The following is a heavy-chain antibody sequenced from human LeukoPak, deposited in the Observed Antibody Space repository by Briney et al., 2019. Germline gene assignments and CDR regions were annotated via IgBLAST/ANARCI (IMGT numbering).Heavy chain of an antibody. D-gene: IGHD4-17*01. CDR2: ISSSSSYI. V-gene: IGHV3-21*01. J-gene: IGHJ4*02. CDR1: GFTFSSYS. Sequence: GGSLRLSCAASGFTFSSYSMSWVRQAPGKGLEWVSSISSSSSYIYYADSVKGRFTISRDNAKNSLYLQMNSLRAEDTAVYYCARDGTPVTTEYWGQGTLVTVSS. CDR3: ARDGTPVTTEY.